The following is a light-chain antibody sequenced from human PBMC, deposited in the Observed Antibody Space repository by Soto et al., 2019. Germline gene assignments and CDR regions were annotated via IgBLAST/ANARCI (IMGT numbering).Light chain of an antibody. J-gene: IGKJ2*01. CDR3: QQRSNWPYT. CDR1: QSVSSY. V-gene: IGKV3-11*01. Sequence: EIVLTQSPATLSLSPGERATLSRRASQSVSSYLAWYQQKPGQAPRLLIYDASNRATGIPARFSGSGSGTDFTLTISSLEPEDFAVYYCQQRSNWPYTFGQGTKVEIK. CDR2: DAS.